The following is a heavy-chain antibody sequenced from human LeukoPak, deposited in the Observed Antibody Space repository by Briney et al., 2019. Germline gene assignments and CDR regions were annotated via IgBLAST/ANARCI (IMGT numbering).Heavy chain of an antibody. CDR1: GYSFTSYW. CDR2: IDPSDSYT. D-gene: IGHD6-19*01. J-gene: IGHJ4*02. Sequence: GESLKISRKSSGYSFTSYWISWVRQMPGKGPGWVGRIDPSDSYTNYSPSFQGHVTISADKSISTAYLQWSSLKASDTAMYYCARHPITVAGSDFDYWGQGTLVTVSS. CDR3: ARHPITVAGSDFDY. V-gene: IGHV5-10-1*01.